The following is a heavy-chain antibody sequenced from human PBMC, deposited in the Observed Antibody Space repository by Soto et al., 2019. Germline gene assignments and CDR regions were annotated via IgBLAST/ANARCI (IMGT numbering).Heavy chain of an antibody. CDR2: LIPIIGII. CDR1: GGTVSTYT. CDR3: AGDPDSHYNDSHASSYP. V-gene: IGHV1-69*08. J-gene: IGHJ5*02. D-gene: IGHD4-4*01. Sequence: QVQLVQSGAAVKKPGSSVKVSCKASGGTVSTYTITWVRQAPGQGLEWMGRLIPIIGIINYAHKCQGRVTISADKFTGKAYMELTGLRSDDTAVYYCAGDPDSHYNDSHASSYPWGQGTLVTVSS.